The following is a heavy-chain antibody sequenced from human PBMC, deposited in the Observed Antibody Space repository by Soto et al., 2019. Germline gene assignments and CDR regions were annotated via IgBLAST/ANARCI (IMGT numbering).Heavy chain of an antibody. D-gene: IGHD1-26*01. CDR3: AKNQGVELVPLATVDWFDP. V-gene: IGHV3-23*01. Sequence: GGSLRLSCAASGFIFENFGMSWVRQAPGKGLEWISSISGSGFKKYYADSVKGRFTIARDNSKSTVYLELNNLSAEDTAVYHCAKNQGVELVPLATVDWFDPWGQGSVVTVSS. CDR1: GFIFENFG. CDR2: ISGSGFKK. J-gene: IGHJ5*02.